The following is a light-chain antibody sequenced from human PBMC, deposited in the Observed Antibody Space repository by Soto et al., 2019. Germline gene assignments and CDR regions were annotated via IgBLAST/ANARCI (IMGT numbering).Light chain of an antibody. V-gene: IGKV1-5*01. J-gene: IGKJ1*01. CDR2: DAS. CDR1: QTISRW. CDR3: QQYGRSPPWT. Sequence: DIQLTQTPSTLSASVGDEVTITCRASQTISRWLAWYQQKPGRAPKLLIYDASTLESGVPSRFSGSGSGTDFTLTISRLEPEDFAVYYCQQYGRSPPWTFGQGTKVDIK.